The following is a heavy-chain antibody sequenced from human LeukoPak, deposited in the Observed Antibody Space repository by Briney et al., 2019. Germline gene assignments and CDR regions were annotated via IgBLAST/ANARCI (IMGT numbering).Heavy chain of an antibody. CDR1: GYTFTGYY. Sequence: GASVTVSCKASGYTFTGYYLHWVRQAPGQGLEWMGWIYPKTGGTSYAQKYQGRVTMTRDTSISTADMELIGLRSDDTAVYYCAGPWDQVGFDPWGQGTLVSVSS. V-gene: IGHV1-2*02. CDR2: IYPKTGGT. CDR3: AGPWDQVGFDP. J-gene: IGHJ5*02. D-gene: IGHD1-26*01.